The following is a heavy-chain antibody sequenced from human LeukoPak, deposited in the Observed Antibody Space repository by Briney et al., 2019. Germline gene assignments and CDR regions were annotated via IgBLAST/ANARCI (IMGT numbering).Heavy chain of an antibody. Sequence: PAETLSLTCTVSGGSISSYYWSWIRQPPGKGRDWIGYIYYIGSTNHNPSLKSRGTISVATSKNQFSLQLRSVTAADTAVYYCARDIVVVPAATDYYYYMDVWGKGTTVTVSS. CDR2: IYYIGST. D-gene: IGHD2-2*01. J-gene: IGHJ6*03. CDR1: GGSISSYY. V-gene: IGHV4-59*01. CDR3: ARDIVVVPAATDYYYYMDV.